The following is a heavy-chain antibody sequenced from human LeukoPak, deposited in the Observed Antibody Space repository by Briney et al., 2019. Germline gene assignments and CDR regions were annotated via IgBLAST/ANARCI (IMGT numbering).Heavy chain of an antibody. CDR2: IYSGGNT. CDR1: GFTVSSNY. D-gene: IGHD2/OR15-2a*01. CDR3: AREGPRGNSQFDY. J-gene: IGHJ4*02. Sequence: GGSLRLSCAASGFTVSSNYMSWVRQAPGKGLECVSVIYSGGNTNYADSVKGRITISRDNSKNTLYLQMNSLRAEDTAVYYCAREGPRGNSQFDYWGQGTLVTVSS. V-gene: IGHV3-53*01.